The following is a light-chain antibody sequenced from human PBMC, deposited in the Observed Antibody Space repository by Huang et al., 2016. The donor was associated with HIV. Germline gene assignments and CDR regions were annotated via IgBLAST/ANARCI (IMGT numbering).Light chain of an antibody. J-gene: IGKJ4*01. V-gene: IGKV3-15*01. CDR2: EAS. CDR1: QNVRNN. CDR3: QQFNNWPPA. Sequence: ETLMTQFPATLSVSPGERATLSCRASQNVRNNLAWYQQKPCQAPRLLFYEASSRATGVPGRFSASGSGIDFTLTISSLQSEDFAVYYCQQFNNWPPAFGGGTTVEIK.